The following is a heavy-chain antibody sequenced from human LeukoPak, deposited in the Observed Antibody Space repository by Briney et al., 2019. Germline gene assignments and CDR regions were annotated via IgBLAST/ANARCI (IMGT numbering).Heavy chain of an antibody. CDR3: ARGGVQELPGDAFDI. J-gene: IGHJ3*02. CDR2: IYYSGST. CDR1: GGSISSYY. Sequence: SETLSLTCTVSGGSISSYYWSWIRQPPGKGLEWIGYIYYSGSTNYNPSLKSRVTISVDTSKNQFSLKLSSVTAADTAVYYCARGGVQELPGDAFDIWGQGTMVTVSS. V-gene: IGHV4-59*01. D-gene: IGHD1-26*01.